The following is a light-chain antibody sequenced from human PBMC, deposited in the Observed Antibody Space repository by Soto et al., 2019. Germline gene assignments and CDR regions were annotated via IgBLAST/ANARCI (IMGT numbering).Light chain of an antibody. CDR3: QQTYSAPPWT. V-gene: IGKV1-39*01. J-gene: IGKJ1*01. CDR1: QSVRSY. CDR2: TTT. Sequence: DIQMTQSPSSLSASVGDTITITCRASQSVRSYLNWYQQKPGKAPDLLIYTTTSLQSEVPSRFSGSGSGTHFTLTITSLQPEDFATYFCQQTYSAPPWTFGPGTKVDIK.